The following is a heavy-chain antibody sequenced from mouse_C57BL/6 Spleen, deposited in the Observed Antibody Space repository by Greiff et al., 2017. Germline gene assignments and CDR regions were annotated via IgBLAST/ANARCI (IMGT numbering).Heavy chain of an antibody. V-gene: IGHV14-2*01. CDR3: ARSTMFTTEFAY. CDR2: IDPEDGEN. Sequence: VQLQQSGAELVKPGASVKLSCTASGFNIKDYYMHWVKQRTEQGLEWIGRIDPEDGENKYAPTFQGKATITTDTSSNTAYLQLSSLTSEDTAVYYCARSTMFTTEFAYWGQGTLVTVSA. D-gene: IGHD2-2*01. J-gene: IGHJ3*01. CDR1: GFNIKDYY.